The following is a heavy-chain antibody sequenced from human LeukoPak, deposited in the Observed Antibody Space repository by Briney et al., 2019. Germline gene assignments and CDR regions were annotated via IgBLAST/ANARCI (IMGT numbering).Heavy chain of an antibody. J-gene: IGHJ4*02. CDR3: ATDKFTGYSPSKYFDY. V-gene: IGHV3-21*01. Sequence: GGSLRLSCAASGFTFSSYSMNWVRQAPGKGLGWVSSISSSSSYIYYADSVKGRFTISRDNAKNSLYLQMNSLRAEDTAVYYCATDKFTGYSPSKYFDYWGQGTLVTVSS. CDR1: GFTFSSYS. CDR2: ISSSSSYI. D-gene: IGHD6-13*01.